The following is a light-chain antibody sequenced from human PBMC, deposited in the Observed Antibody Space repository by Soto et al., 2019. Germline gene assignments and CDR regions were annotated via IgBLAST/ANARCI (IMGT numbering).Light chain of an antibody. CDR3: GQSYRVPLN. CDR1: PDIGNH. CDR2: SAF. J-gene: IGKJ4*01. V-gene: IGKV1-39*01. Sequence: DIQMTQSPSSLTISVADRVTITCRSSPDIGNHLNWYQQKPGKAPQLLRYSAFTLQSWVPSRFSGSGFGAAFMLTVTIRQPEESATYLWGQSYRVPLNFGGGTQVE.